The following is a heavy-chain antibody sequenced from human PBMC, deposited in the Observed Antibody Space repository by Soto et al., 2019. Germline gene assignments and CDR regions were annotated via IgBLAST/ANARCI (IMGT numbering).Heavy chain of an antibody. D-gene: IGHD3-22*01. J-gene: IGHJ4*02. CDR2: IYYSGST. Sequence: SETLSLTCTVSGGSISSGGYYWGWIRQHPGKGLEWIGYIYYSGSTYYNPSLKSRVTISVDTSKNQFSLKLSSVTAADTAVYYCARESCYYDSSGYYHYFDYWGQGTQVTVSS. CDR3: ARESCYYDSSGYYHYFDY. V-gene: IGHV4-31*03. CDR1: GGSISSGGYY.